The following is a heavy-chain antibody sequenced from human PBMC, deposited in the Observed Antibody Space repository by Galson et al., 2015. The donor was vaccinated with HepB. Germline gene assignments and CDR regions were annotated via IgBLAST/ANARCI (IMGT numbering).Heavy chain of an antibody. J-gene: IGHJ4*02. CDR1: GGSISSGSYY. Sequence: TLSLTCTVSGGSISSGSYYWSWIRQPAGKGLEWIGRIYTSGSTNYNPSLKSRVTMSVDTSKNQFSLKLSSVTAADTAVYYCARHKEWLFDYWGQGTLVTVSS. V-gene: IGHV4-61*02. CDR2: IYTSGST. CDR3: ARHKEWLFDY. D-gene: IGHD3-3*01.